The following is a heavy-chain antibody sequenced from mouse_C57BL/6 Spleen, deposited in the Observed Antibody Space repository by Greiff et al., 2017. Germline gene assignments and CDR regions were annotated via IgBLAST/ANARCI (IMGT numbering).Heavy chain of an antibody. V-gene: IGHV1-81*01. CDR1: GYTFTSYG. J-gene: IGHJ4*01. D-gene: IGHD2-5*01. CDR2: IYPRSGNT. CDR3: ARRDYSNYEAMDY. Sequence: QVQLQQSGAELARPGASVKLSCKASGYTFTSYGISWVKQRTGQGLEWIGEIYPRSGNTYYNEKFKGKATLTADKSSSTAYMELRSLTSEDSAVXFCARRDYSNYEAMDYWGQGTSVTVSS.